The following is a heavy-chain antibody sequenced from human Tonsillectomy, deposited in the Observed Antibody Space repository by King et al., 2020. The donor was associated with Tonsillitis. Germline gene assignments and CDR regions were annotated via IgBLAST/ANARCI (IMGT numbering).Heavy chain of an antibody. CDR3: ARRRDRDYYYYYYGMDV. CDR2: IYPGDSDT. J-gene: IGHJ6*02. D-gene: IGHD3-10*01. Sequence: QLVESAAEVKKPGESLKISCQGSGYSFSSYWIGWVRQMPGKGLEWMGIIYPGDSDTRYGPSFQGQVTISADKSISTAYLQWNSLKASDTAMYYCARRRDRDYYYYYYGMDVWGQGTTVTVSS. CDR1: GYSFSSYW. V-gene: IGHV5-51*01.